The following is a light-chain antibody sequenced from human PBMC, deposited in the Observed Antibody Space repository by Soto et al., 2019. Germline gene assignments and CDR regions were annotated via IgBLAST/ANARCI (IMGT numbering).Light chain of an antibody. CDR3: QQYYNWPPIT. CDR2: GAS. J-gene: IGKJ5*01. Sequence: EIVMTQSPATLSVSPGERATLSCRASQSVASNFAWYQQKPCQAPRLLIFGASTRATAIPARFSGSGSGTEFTLTISSLQSEDFAVYYCQQYYNWPPITFGQGTRLEIK. V-gene: IGKV3-15*01. CDR1: QSVASN.